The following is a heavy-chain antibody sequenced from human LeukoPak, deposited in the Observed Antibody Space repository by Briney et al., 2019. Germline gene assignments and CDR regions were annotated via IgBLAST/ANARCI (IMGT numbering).Heavy chain of an antibody. V-gene: IGHV3-74*01. Sequence: GGSLRLSCAASGFTFSSYWMHWVRHAPGKGLVWVSHINSDGSSTSYADSVKGRFTISRDNAKNTLYLQMNSLRAEDTAVYYCARREVGGSYYYYYYMDVWGKGTTVTVSS. CDR3: ARREVGGSYYYYYYMDV. J-gene: IGHJ6*03. CDR1: GFTFSSYW. CDR2: INSDGSST. D-gene: IGHD6-19*01.